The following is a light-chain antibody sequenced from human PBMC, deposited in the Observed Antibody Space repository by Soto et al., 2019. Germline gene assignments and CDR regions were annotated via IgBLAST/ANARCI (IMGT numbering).Light chain of an antibody. CDR3: QTWSSGIPWV. CDR2: INSDGSH. J-gene: IGLJ3*02. V-gene: IGLV4-69*01. CDR1: SGHSSYA. Sequence: QPVLTQSPSASASLGASVKLTCTLSSGHSSYAIAWHQQQPEKGPRYLMKINSDGSHSKGDGIPDRFSGSSSGTERYLTISSLQSEDEADYYCQTWSSGIPWVFGGGTKLTVL.